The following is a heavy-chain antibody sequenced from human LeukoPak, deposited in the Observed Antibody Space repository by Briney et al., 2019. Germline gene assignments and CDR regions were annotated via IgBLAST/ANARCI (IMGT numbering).Heavy chain of an antibody. Sequence: GGSLRLSCAASGFTFRTAWMSWVRQAPGKGLEWVSSISSSSSYIYYADSVKGRFTISRDNAKNSLYLQMNSLRAEDTAVYYCATDSSGYYVFDYWGQGTLVTVSS. D-gene: IGHD3-22*01. J-gene: IGHJ4*02. CDR1: GFTFRTAW. V-gene: IGHV3-21*01. CDR3: ATDSSGYYVFDY. CDR2: ISSSSSYI.